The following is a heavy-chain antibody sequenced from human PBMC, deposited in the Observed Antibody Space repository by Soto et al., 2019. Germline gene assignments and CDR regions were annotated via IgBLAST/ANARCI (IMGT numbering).Heavy chain of an antibody. CDR2: IYYSGST. Sequence: PSETLSLTCTVSGGSISSGGYYWSWIRQHPGKGLEWIGYIYYSGSTYYNPSLKSRVTISVDTSKNQFSLKLSSVTAADTAVYYCARDSGEYDFWSGYYLGWFDPWGQGTLVTVYS. D-gene: IGHD3-3*01. J-gene: IGHJ5*02. CDR3: ARDSGEYDFWSGYYLGWFDP. V-gene: IGHV4-31*03. CDR1: GGSISSGGYY.